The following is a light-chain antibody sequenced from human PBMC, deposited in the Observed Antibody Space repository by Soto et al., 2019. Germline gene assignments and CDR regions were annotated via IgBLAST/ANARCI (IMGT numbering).Light chain of an antibody. J-gene: IGKJ2*01. CDR3: QQYAGSSYT. CDR1: QSVSSNY. CDR2: GAS. Sequence: EIVLTQSPGTLSLSPVERATLSCRASQSVSSNYLVWYQQKPGQAPRPLIYGASTRATGIPDRFSGSGSGTDFTLTISRLEPEDFAVYYCQQYAGSSYTFGQGTKLEIK. V-gene: IGKV3-20*01.